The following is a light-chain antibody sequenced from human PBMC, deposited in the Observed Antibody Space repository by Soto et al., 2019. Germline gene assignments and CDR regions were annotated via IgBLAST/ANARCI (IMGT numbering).Light chain of an antibody. Sequence: DIQITQSPSTLSASVGDRVAITCRASQSITNRLAWYQLKPGKAPKFLIYDASSLESGVPSRFSGSGSGTEFTLTISTLQPDDFATYYCQQYNSYPWTFGQGTKVDIK. CDR2: DAS. CDR3: QQYNSYPWT. V-gene: IGKV1-5*01. J-gene: IGKJ1*01. CDR1: QSITNR.